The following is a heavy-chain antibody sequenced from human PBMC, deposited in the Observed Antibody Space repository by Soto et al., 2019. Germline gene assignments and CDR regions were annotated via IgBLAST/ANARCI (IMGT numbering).Heavy chain of an antibody. CDR3: AREGVAPYYYYGLDV. V-gene: IGHV1-18*01. J-gene: IGHJ6*02. D-gene: IGHD5-12*01. CDR2: ISTYNGDT. CDR1: GYTFTRSG. Sequence: QVQLVQSGAEVKKPGASVKVSCKASGYTFTRSGISWVRQAPGQGLEWMGWISTYNGDTNYAQTFQGRVTMTTDTSTSTVYMELRSLRSDDTAVYYCAREGVAPYYYYGLDVWRQATPVTVSS.